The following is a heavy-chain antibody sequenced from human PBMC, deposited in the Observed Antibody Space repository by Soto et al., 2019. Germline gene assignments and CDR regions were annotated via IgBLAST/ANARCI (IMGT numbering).Heavy chain of an antibody. CDR3: AREGEQCLVQSVLDY. CDR1: GYTFTSYA. D-gene: IGHD6-19*01. CDR2: INAGNGNT. V-gene: IGHV1-3*01. J-gene: IGHJ4*02. Sequence: QVQLVQSGAEVKKPGASVKVSCKASGYTFTSYAMRWVRQAPGQRLEWMGWINAGNGNTKYSQKFQGRVTITRDTSASTAYMELSSLRSEDTAVYYCAREGEQCLVQSVLDYWGQGTLVTVSS.